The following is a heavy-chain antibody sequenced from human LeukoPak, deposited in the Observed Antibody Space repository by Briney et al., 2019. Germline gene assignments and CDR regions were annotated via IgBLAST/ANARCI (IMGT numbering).Heavy chain of an antibody. Sequence: PGGSLRLSCAASGFTFSSYGMHWVRQAPGKGLEWVAVISYDGSNKYYADSVKGRFTISRDNSKNTLYLQMNSLRAEDTAVYYCAKDPAYYYDSSGGYWGQGTLVTVSS. CDR1: GFTFSSYG. CDR2: ISYDGSNK. CDR3: AKDPAYYYDSSGGY. J-gene: IGHJ4*02. V-gene: IGHV3-30*18. D-gene: IGHD3-22*01.